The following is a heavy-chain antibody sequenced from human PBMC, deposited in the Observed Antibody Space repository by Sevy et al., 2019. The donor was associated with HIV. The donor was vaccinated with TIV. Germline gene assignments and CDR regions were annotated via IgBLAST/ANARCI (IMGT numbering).Heavy chain of an antibody. CDR3: ARGSGRLTDY. J-gene: IGHJ4*02. V-gene: IGHV3-7*01. Sequence: GGSLRLSCAVSGFTFSRHYMTWVRQAPGKGLEWVANIKQDGTGEYYVDSVKGRFTISRDNAKNSLYLQMNSLRAEDSAVYYCARGSGRLTDYWGQGTLVTVSS. D-gene: IGHD6-19*01. CDR2: IKQDGTGE. CDR1: GFTFSRHY.